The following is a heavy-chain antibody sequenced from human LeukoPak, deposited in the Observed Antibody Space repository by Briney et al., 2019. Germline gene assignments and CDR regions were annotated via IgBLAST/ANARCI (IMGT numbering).Heavy chain of an antibody. J-gene: IGHJ4*02. CDR1: GSSVSSSLYY. Sequence: PSETLSLTCTVSGSSVSSSLYYWGWIRQPPGKGLEWFGNIFSSGTTYYNQSLKSRVTISVDTSKNQFSLKVRGVTAVDTAVYYCARRKDEVTATFDYWGQGILVTVSS. CDR2: IFSSGTT. CDR3: ARRKDEVTATFDY. D-gene: IGHD2-21*02. V-gene: IGHV4-39*01.